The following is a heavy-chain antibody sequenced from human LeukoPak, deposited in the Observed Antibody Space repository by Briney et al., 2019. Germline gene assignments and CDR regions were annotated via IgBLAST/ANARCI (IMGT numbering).Heavy chain of an antibody. CDR2: INWSGGST. V-gene: IGHV3-20*04. J-gene: IGHJ4*02. CDR3: ARAPITSPFYFDY. CDR1: GFAFDEHG. Sequence: PGGSLRLSCTASGFAFDEHGMSWVRQVPGKGLEGVSGINWSGGSTGYADPLRGRFTISRDNAKNSLYLQMDSLRAEDTALYYCARAPITSPFYFDYWGQGTLVTVSS. D-gene: IGHD2-2*01.